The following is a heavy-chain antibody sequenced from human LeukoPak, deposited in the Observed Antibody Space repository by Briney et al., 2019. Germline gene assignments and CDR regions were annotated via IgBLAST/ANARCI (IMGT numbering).Heavy chain of an antibody. CDR3: ARDPYGGNRKTDY. V-gene: IGHV4-34*01. J-gene: IGHJ4*02. CDR2: INHSGST. CDR1: GGSFSGYY. Sequence: PSETLSLTCAVYGGSFSGYYWSWIRQPPGKGLEWIGEINHSGSTNYNPSLKSRVTISVDTSKNQFSLKLSSVTAADTAVYYCARDPYGGNRKTDYWGQGTLVTVSS. D-gene: IGHD4-23*01.